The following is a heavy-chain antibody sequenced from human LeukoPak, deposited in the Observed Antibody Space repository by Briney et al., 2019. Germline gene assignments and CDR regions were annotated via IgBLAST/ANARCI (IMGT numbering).Heavy chain of an antibody. J-gene: IGHJ4*02. CDR2: INPNSGGT. CDR3: ARDPKFPGK. D-gene: IGHD1-26*01. V-gene: IGHV1-2*06. CDR1: GFTFTVYY. Sequence: ASVKVSCKASGFTFTVYYMHWVRQAPGQGLERMGRINPNSGGTNYAEKFQGTANMTSDTSISTGYMEQSRLRSDDTAVYYCARDPKFPGKWGQGTLVTVSS.